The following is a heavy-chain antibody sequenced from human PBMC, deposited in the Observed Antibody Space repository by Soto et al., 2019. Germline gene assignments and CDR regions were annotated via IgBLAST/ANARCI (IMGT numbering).Heavy chain of an antibody. J-gene: IGHJ4*02. CDR2: IYYSGNT. Sequence: TSETLSLTCSVSSASLSSNTYYWSWIRQPPGRGPEWIGSIYYSGNTYYKPSLKSRVSISIDTSRNQFSLKLTSVTAADTGVYYCASSSPFHYWGPGILVT. D-gene: IGHD6-6*01. CDR1: SASLSSNTYY. V-gene: IGHV4-39*01. CDR3: ASSSPFHY.